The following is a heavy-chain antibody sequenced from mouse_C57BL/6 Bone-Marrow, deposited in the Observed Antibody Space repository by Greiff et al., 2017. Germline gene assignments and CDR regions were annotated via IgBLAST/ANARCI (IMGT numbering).Heavy chain of an antibody. CDR3: ARPLYCSSPAWFAY. CDR2: IHPNSGST. Sequence: VQLQQPGAELVKPGASVKLSCKASGYTFTSYWMHWVKQRPGQGLEWIGMIHPNSGSTNYNEKFKSKATLTVDKSSSTAYMQLSSLTSEDSAVYYCARPLYCSSPAWFAYWGQGTLVTVSA. V-gene: IGHV1-64*01. J-gene: IGHJ3*01. D-gene: IGHD1-1*01. CDR1: GYTFTSYW.